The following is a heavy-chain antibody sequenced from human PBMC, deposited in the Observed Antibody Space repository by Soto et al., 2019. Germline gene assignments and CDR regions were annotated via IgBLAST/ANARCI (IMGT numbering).Heavy chain of an antibody. D-gene: IGHD3-9*01. J-gene: IGHJ4*02. V-gene: IGHV1-18*01. Sequence: KLVQSGAEVRKPGASVKVSCKASGYTFSTHVISWVRQAPGQGLEWMGWISGYNGDTTYAQKLQRRLTVTTDTSTNKAYMELKNLRSDDTAVYYCARAEDDILTAYTNFFDYWGQGTLDTVTS. CDR1: GYTFSTHV. CDR3: ARAEDDILTAYTNFFDY. CDR2: ISGYNGDT.